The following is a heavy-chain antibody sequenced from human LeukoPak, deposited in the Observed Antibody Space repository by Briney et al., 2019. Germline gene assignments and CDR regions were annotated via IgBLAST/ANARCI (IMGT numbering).Heavy chain of an antibody. CDR2: IYYSGST. Sequence: SETLSLTCTVSGGSISSSSYYWGWIRQPPGKGLEWIGSIYYSGSTYYNPSLKSRVTISVDTSKNQFSLKLSSVTAADTAVYYCARHARGYGVRNWFDPWGQGTLVTVSS. J-gene: IGHJ5*02. CDR1: GGSISSSSYY. CDR3: ARHARGYGVRNWFDP. V-gene: IGHV4-39*01. D-gene: IGHD2-15*01.